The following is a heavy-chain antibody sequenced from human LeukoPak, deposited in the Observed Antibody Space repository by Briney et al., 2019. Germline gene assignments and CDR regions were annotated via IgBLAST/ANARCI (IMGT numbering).Heavy chain of an antibody. J-gene: IGHJ4*02. CDR3: ARVDYYYDSSGYYFYYFDY. CDR2: INPNSGGT. V-gene: IGHV1-2*02. CDR1: GYTFTGYY. Sequence: ASVKVSCKASGYTFTGYYMHWVRQAPGQGLEWMGWINPNSGGTNYAQKFQGRVTMTRDTSISTAYMELSRLRSDDTAVYYCARVDYYYDSSGYYFYYFDYWGQGTLVTVSS. D-gene: IGHD3-22*01.